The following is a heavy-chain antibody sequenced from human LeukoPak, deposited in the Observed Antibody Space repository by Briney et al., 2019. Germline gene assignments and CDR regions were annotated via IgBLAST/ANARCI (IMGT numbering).Heavy chain of an antibody. J-gene: IGHJ4*02. D-gene: IGHD6-13*01. CDR2: IMPILDIV. V-gene: IGHV1-69*04. CDR1: GGTFSNFA. CDR3: ARDQGIAAAGVFDS. Sequence: SVKVSCKASGGTFSNFAISWVRQAPGQGLEWMGRIMPILDIVNLAQMFQGRVTITADKSTTTAYMELNSLRSDDTAVYYCARDQGIAAAGVFDSWGQGTLVTVS.